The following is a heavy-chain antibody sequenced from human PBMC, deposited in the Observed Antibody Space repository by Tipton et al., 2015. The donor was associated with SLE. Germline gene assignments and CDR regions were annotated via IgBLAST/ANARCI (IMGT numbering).Heavy chain of an antibody. D-gene: IGHD5-24*01. CDR2: VRYSRNT. CDR3: ARDQGWLQFGFDY. V-gene: IGHV4-59*11. J-gene: IGHJ4*02. CDR1: GGSIRSHY. Sequence: GLVKPSQTLSLTCNVSGGSIRSHYWSWIRQSPGKGLEWIGYVRYSRNTNYNSSLKSRVTISVDTSKNQFSLKLNSVTAADTAVYYCARDQGWLQFGFDYWGQGILVAVSS.